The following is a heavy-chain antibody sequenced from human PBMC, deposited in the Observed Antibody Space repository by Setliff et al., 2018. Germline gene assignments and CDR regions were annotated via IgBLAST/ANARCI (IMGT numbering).Heavy chain of an antibody. CDR3: ARETTMTYYFYYMDV. CDR1: GGSFSDYY. D-gene: IGHD4-17*01. J-gene: IGHJ6*03. Sequence: SETLSLTCAIYGGSFSDYYWSWIRQSPGKGLEWIGEINHSGSTNYNPSLKTRVTISVDTSKNQFSLTLSSVTAADTAVYYCARETTMTYYFYYMDVWGKGTTVTVSS. CDR2: INHSGST. V-gene: IGHV4-34*01.